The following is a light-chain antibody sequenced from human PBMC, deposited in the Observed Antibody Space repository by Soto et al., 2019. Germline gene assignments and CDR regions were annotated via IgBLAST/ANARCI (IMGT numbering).Light chain of an antibody. CDR1: SSDVGGYNY. V-gene: IGLV2-8*01. J-gene: IGLJ1*01. CDR2: EVN. Sequence: QSVLTQTPSASGSPGQSVAISCTGTSSDVGGYNYVSWYQQHPGKAPKLMIYEVNKRPSGVPDRFSGSKSGNTASLTVSGLQAEDEADYYCSSYAGSSNVFGTGTKVTAL. CDR3: SSYAGSSNV.